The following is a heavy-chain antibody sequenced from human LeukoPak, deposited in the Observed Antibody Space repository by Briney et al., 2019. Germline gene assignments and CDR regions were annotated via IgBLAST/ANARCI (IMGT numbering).Heavy chain of an antibody. CDR2: IRSGISYI. V-gene: IGHV3-21*01. J-gene: IGHJ6*03. D-gene: IGHD2-2*01. CDR1: GFSFSTYS. Sequence: GRSLRLSCAPSGFSFSTYSMNWVRQAPGKWLEWVSSIRSGISYIYYADSVKGRFTISRDDTKNSLYLQMNSLRAEDTAVYYCARYCSSSRCLYYYHMDVWGKGTTVTVSS. CDR3: ARYCSSSRCLYYYHMDV.